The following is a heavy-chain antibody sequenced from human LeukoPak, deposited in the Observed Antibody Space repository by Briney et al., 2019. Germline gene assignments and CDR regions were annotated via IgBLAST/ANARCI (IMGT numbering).Heavy chain of an antibody. D-gene: IGHD4-11*01. V-gene: IGHV3-48*01. CDR2: INSWSSLI. Sequence: GGSLRLSCAASGFTFSSYHMNWVRQAPGKGLEWISYINSWSSLIYYADSVKGRFALSRDNAKSSLYLQMNSLTAEDTAVYYCARVWQDYSNADYWGQGTLVTVSS. CDR1: GFTFSSYH. J-gene: IGHJ4*02. CDR3: ARVWQDYSNADY.